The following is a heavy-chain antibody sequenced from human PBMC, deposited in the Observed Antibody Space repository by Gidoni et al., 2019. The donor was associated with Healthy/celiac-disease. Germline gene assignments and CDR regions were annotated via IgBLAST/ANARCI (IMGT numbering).Heavy chain of an antibody. CDR3: TRDLAAVAGYYYYGMDV. D-gene: IGHD6-19*01. CDR2: IRSKAYGGTT. Sequence: EVQLVESGGGLVQPGRSLGLSCTASGFTFGDYALSWVRQAPGKGLEWVGFIRSKAYGGTTEYAASVKGRFTISRDDSKSIAYLQMNSLKTEDTAVYYCTRDLAAVAGYYYYGMDVWGQGTTVTVSS. CDR1: GFTFGDYA. V-gene: IGHV3-49*04. J-gene: IGHJ6*02.